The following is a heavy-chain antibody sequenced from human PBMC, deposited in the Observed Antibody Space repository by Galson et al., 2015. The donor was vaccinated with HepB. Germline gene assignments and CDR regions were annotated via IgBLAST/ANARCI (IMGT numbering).Heavy chain of an antibody. CDR3: ARDGWYSSSRYYYYGMDV. Sequence: APGQGLEWMGWINPNSGGTNYAQKFQGWVTMTRDTSISTAYMELSRLRAEDTAVYYCARDGWYSSSRYYYYGMDVWGQGTTVTVSS. D-gene: IGHD6-6*01. J-gene: IGHJ6*02. CDR2: INPNSGGT. V-gene: IGHV1-2*04.